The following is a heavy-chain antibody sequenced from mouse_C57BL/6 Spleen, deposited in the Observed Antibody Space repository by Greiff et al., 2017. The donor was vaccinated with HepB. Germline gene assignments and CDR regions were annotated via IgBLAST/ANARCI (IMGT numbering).Heavy chain of an antibody. CDR3: ARPNWDGLYFDV. V-gene: IGHV5-17*01. CDR2: ISSGSSTI. CDR1: GFTFSDYG. J-gene: IGHJ1*03. Sequence: EVKLMESGGGLVKPGGSLKLSCAASGFTFSDYGMHWVRQAPEKGLEWVAYISSGSSTIYYADTVKGRFTISRANAKNTLFLQMTSLRSEDTAMYYCARPNWDGLYFDVWGTGTTVTVSS. D-gene: IGHD4-1*01.